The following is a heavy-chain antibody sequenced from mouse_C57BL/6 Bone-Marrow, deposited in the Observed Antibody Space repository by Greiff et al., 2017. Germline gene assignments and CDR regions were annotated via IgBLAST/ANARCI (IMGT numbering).Heavy chain of an antibody. V-gene: IGHV5-6*01. CDR3: ARWGCFYAMDY. J-gene: IGHJ4*01. CDR2: ISSGGSYT. Sequence: EVKLVESGGDLVKPGGSLKLSCAASGFTFSSYGMSWVRQTPDKRLEWVATISSGGSYTYYPDSVKGRFTISRDNAKNTLYLQMSSLESEDTAMXYCARWGCFYAMDYWGQGTSVTVSS. CDR1: GFTFSSYG.